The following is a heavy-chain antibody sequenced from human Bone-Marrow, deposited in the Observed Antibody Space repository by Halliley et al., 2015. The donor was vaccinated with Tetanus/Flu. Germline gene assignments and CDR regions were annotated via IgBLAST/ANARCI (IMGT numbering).Heavy chain of an antibody. CDR3: ARAGVGTPSRYFDL. J-gene: IGHJ2*01. D-gene: IGHD2-8*01. V-gene: IGHV3-23*01. CDR2: ISGSGGST. Sequence: WVATISGSGGSTDYADSVKGRFTISRDNSKNTLYLQRNSLRAEDTAVYYCARAGVGTPSRYFDLWGRGTLVTVSS.